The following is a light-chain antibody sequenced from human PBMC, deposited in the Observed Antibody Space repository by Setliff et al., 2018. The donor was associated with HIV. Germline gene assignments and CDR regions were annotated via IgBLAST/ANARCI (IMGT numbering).Light chain of an antibody. V-gene: IGLV2-11*01. CDR3: CSYAGNYTVI. Sequence: QSVLTQPRSVSGSPGQSVTISCTGTSSDVGGYNYISWYQRHPGEAPKLMIFDVSKWPSGVPDRFSGSKSGNTASLSISELQADDEADYYCCSYAGNYTVIFGGGTKVTV. CDR1: SSDVGGYNY. CDR2: DVS. J-gene: IGLJ2*01.